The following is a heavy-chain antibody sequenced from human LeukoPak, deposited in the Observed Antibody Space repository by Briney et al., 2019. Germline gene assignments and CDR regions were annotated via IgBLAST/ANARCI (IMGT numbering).Heavy chain of an antibody. CDR2: ISGSGGST. CDR1: GFTFSSYA. D-gene: IGHD3-3*01. J-gene: IGHJ5*02. CDR3: AKAGSGSNWFDP. V-gene: IGHV3-23*01. Sequence: PGGSLRLSCAASGFTFSSYAMSWVRQAPGKGLEWVSAISGSGGSTYYADSVKGRFTISRDNSKNTLYLQMSSLRAEDTAVYYCAKAGSGSNWFDPWGQGTLVTVSS.